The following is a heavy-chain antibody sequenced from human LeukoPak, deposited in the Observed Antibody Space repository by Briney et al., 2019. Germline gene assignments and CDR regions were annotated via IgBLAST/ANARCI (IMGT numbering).Heavy chain of an antibody. CDR1: GDSVSSNDAA. CDR2: TYYRSQWYP. D-gene: IGHD3-22*01. V-gene: IGHV6-1*01. CDR3: ARDTISGYYSFDY. Sequence: PSQTLSLTCAISGDSVSSNDAAWNWIRQSPSRGLEWLGRTYYRSQWYPEYGGAVKSRLTINPDTSKNQLSLQLNSVTPEDTAVYYCARDTISGYYSFDYWGQGTLVTVSS. J-gene: IGHJ4*02.